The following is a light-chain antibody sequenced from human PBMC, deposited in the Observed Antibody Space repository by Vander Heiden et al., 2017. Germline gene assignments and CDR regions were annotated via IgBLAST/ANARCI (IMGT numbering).Light chain of an antibody. J-gene: IGKJ1*01. Sequence: DIQMTPAASSLSASVGDRVTTTCRARQVSSSYLDWYQQKPGKAPKLLIYAASSLASGVPERFSGSGSGTDFTLTISRLEPEDFATYYCQQSDSTPRTFGHGTKVEI. CDR1: QVSSSY. CDR3: QQSDSTPRT. V-gene: IGKV1-39*01. CDR2: AAS.